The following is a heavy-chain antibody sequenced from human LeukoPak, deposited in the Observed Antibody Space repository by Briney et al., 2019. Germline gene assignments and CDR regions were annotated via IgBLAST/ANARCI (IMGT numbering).Heavy chain of an antibody. V-gene: IGHV3-33*01. CDR1: GFTFSSYG. CDR3: ARDGGEGAAAGFDY. D-gene: IGHD6-13*01. Sequence: PGGSLRLSCAASGFTFSSYGMHWVRQAPGKGLEWVAVIWYDGSNKYYADSVKGRFTISRDNSKNTLYLRMNSLRAEDTAVYYCARDGGEGAAAGFDYWGQGTLVTVSS. J-gene: IGHJ4*02. CDR2: IWYDGSNK.